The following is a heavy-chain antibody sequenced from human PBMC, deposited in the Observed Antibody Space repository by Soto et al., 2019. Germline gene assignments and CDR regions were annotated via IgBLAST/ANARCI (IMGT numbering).Heavy chain of an antibody. CDR3: AGEGSSGWSPHNYYYYYGMDV. Sequence: SLRLSCAASGFTFSSYCMHWVRQAPGKGLEWVAVIWYDGSNKYYADSVKGRITISRDNSKNTLYLQMNSLRAEDTAVYYCAGEGSSGWSPHNYYYYYGMDVWGQGTTVTASS. CDR1: GFTFSSYC. V-gene: IGHV3-33*01. CDR2: IWYDGSNK. D-gene: IGHD6-19*01. J-gene: IGHJ6*02.